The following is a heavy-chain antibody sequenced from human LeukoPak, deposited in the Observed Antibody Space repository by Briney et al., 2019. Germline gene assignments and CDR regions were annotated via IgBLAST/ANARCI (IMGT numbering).Heavy chain of an antibody. D-gene: IGHD2-2*01. CDR2: VYYSGST. J-gene: IGHJ4*02. CDR3: ARVPSYASKWYFDY. Sequence: PSETLSLTCTVSGGSINNYYWSWIRQLPGKGLEWIGYVYYSGSTNYNPSLKSRVTISVDTSKNQFSLKLSSVTAADTAVYYCARVPSYASKWYFDYWGQGTLVTVSS. V-gene: IGHV4-59*01. CDR1: GGSINNYY.